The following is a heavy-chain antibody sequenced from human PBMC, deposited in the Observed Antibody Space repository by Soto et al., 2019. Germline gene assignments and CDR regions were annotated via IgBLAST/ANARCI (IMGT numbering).Heavy chain of an antibody. D-gene: IGHD3-22*01. CDR3: TRVTGRDYYDPVY. V-gene: IGHV1-69*01. Sequence: QVQLVQSGAEVKKPGSSVKVSCKASGGTFSSYAISWVRQAPGQGLEWMGGIIPIFGTANYAQKFQGRDTITADESTSTAYMELSSVRSEDAAVYYCTRVTGRDYYDPVYWGQGTLVTVSS. CDR1: GGTFSSYA. CDR2: IIPIFGTA. J-gene: IGHJ4*02.